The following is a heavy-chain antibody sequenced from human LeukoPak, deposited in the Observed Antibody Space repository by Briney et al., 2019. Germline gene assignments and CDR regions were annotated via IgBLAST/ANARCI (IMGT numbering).Heavy chain of an antibody. CDR3: ARGHSGYDTPVY. D-gene: IGHD5-12*01. CDR1: GGSISSYY. CDR2: IYYSGST. Sequence: PSETLSLTCTVSGGSISSYYWSWIRQPPGKGLEWIGYIYYSGSTNYDPSLKSRVTISVDTSKNQFSLKLSSVTAADTAVYYCARGHSGYDTPVYWGQGTLVTVSS. J-gene: IGHJ4*02. V-gene: IGHV4-59*01.